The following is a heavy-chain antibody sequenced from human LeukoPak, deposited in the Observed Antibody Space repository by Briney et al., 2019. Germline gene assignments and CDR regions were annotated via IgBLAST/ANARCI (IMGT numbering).Heavy chain of an antibody. D-gene: IGHD3-22*01. V-gene: IGHV1-2*02. Sequence: GASVKVSCKASGYTLTDYYMHWVRQAPGQGLEWMGWISPNSGGTNYAQNFQGRVTMTRVTSVSTAYMELSSLRSDDTAVYYCARVRYDSSGYYYVLPFDYWGQGTLVTVSS. J-gene: IGHJ4*02. CDR1: GYTLTDYY. CDR2: ISPNSGGT. CDR3: ARVRYDSSGYYYVLPFDY.